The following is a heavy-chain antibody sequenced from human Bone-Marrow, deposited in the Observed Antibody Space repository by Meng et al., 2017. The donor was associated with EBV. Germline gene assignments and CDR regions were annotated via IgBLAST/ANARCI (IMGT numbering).Heavy chain of an antibody. CDR3: ARGDGSMVRGYYFDH. D-gene: IGHD3-10*01. Sequence: QARVGQSGAEVKKAGSSVKVSCKAPGGTFSRDAITWGRQAPGQGLEWMGGIIHIFRTPNYAQKFQGRVTITADESTDTAYMELRSLRSEDTAVYYCARGDGSMVRGYYFDHWGLGTLVTVSS. V-gene: IGHV1-69*01. CDR2: IIHIFRTP. J-gene: IGHJ4*02. CDR1: GGTFSRDA.